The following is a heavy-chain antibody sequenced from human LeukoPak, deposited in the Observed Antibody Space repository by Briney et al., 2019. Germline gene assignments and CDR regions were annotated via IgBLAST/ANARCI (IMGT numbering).Heavy chain of an antibody. CDR2: INPSSGGA. Sequence: ASVKVSCKASGYTFTNYYIHWVRQAPEQGLEWMGQINPSSGGANYAQNLQGRVTMTSDTSTSTVYMELSSLRSEDTAVYYCARERTTVYYYDSSGYNFHYWGQGTLVTVSS. CDR3: ARERTTVYYYDSSGYNFHY. D-gene: IGHD3-22*01. CDR1: GYTFTNYY. V-gene: IGHV1-46*01. J-gene: IGHJ4*02.